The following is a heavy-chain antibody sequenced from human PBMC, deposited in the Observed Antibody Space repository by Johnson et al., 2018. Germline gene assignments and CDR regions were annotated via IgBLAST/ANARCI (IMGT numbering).Heavy chain of an antibody. Sequence: EVQLVECGGGLVKPGGSLRLSCAASGFIFKNAWMSWVRQAPGKGLEWVGHIKTKTDGGTTDYAAPVKGRFTISRDDSKNMLFLQLNGLKTEDTAVYFCTTRLYEISPFIWGQGTLVTVSS. J-gene: IGHJ4*02. CDR1: GFIFKNAW. CDR2: IKTKTDGGTT. CDR3: TTRLYEISPFI. D-gene: IGHD3-3*01. V-gene: IGHV3-15*01.